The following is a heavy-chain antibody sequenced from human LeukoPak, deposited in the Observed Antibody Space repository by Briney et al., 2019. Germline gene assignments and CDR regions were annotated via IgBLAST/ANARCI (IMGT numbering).Heavy chain of an antibody. D-gene: IGHD3-10*01. V-gene: IGHV1-18*04. CDR1: GYTFTSYY. CDR2: ISAYNGNT. J-gene: IGHJ4*02. CDR3: ARDPLRFGELLGYFDY. Sequence: ASVKVSCKASGYTFTSYYMHWVRQAPGQGLEWMAWISAYNGNTKYAQKFQGRVTMTTDTSTSTAYMELRSLRSDDTAVYYCARDPLRFGELLGYFDYWGQGTLVTVSS.